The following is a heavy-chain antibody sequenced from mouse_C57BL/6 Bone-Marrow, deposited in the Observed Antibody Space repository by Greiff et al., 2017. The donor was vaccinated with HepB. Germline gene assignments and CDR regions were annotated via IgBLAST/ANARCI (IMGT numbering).Heavy chain of an antibody. CDR3: ARNYYGSPYYFDY. D-gene: IGHD1-1*01. J-gene: IGHJ2*01. CDR1: GFSLTSYA. CDR2: IWTGGGT. V-gene: IGHV2-9-1*01. Sequence: VQRVESGPGLVAPSQSLSITCTVSGFSLTSYAISWVRQPPGKGLEWLGVIWTGGGTNYNSALKSRLSISKDNSKSQVFLKMNSLQTDDTARYYCARNYYGSPYYFDYWGQGTTLTVSS.